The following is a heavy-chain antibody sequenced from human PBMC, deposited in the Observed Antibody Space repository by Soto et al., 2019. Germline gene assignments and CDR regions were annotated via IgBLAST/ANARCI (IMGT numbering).Heavy chain of an antibody. J-gene: IGHJ4*02. CDR1: GYTFTSYG. CDR3: ARDSPPVDY. CDR2: ISAYNGNT. V-gene: IGHV1-18*01. Sequence: QVQLVQSGAEVKKPGASVKVSCKASGYTFTSYGISWVRQAPGQGLEWMGWISAYNGNTKYARKLQGRVNMTTDKSTSTAYMELRGLRSDDTGVYYCARDSPPVDYWGQGTLVTVSS.